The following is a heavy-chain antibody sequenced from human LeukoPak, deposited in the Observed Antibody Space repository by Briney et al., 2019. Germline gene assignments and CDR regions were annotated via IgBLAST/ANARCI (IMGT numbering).Heavy chain of an antibody. D-gene: IGHD3-3*01. CDR1: GYTFTSYG. V-gene: IGHV1-18*01. CDR3: ARVPPEEIFGVVIILGEYYFDY. Sequence: ASVKVSCKASGYTFTSYGISWVRQAPGQGLEWMGWISAYNGNTNYAQKLQGRATMTTDTSTSTAYMELRSLRSDDTAVYYCARVPPEEIFGVVIILGEYYFDYWGQGTLVTVSS. J-gene: IGHJ4*02. CDR2: ISAYNGNT.